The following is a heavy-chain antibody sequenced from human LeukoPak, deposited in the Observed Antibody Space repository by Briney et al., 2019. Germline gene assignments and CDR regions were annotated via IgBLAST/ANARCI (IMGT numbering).Heavy chain of an antibody. CDR2: INYSGSS. CDR3: ARHTGVAGYYYYGMDV. CDR1: GCTISSYY. D-gene: IGHD6-19*01. Sequence: SETLSLTCTASGCTISSYYWSWIRQPPGQGLEWIGYINYSGSSNYNPSHKSRVTRSVDTSKHQFSLQLSSVTAADTAVYYCARHTGVAGYYYYGMDVWGQGTTVTVSS. V-gene: IGHV4-59*08. J-gene: IGHJ6*02.